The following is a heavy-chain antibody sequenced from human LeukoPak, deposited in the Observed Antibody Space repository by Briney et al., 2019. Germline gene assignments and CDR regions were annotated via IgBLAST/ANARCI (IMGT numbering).Heavy chain of an antibody. V-gene: IGHV3-11*05. CDR1: GFTFSDYH. D-gene: IGHD3-22*01. CDR2: ISGSSIYT. Sequence: GGSLRLSCAASGFTFSDYHMTWIRQAPGKGLEWVSYISGSSIYTRYAASVKGRFTISRDNAKNSLYLQMNSLRAEDTALYYCVRDISGYYFDYWGQGTLVTVSS. J-gene: IGHJ4*02. CDR3: VRDISGYYFDY.